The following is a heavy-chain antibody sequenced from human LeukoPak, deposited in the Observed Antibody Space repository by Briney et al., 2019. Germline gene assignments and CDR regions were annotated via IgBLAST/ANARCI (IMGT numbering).Heavy chain of an antibody. CDR2: IYIGGNT. V-gene: IGHV3-53*01. Sequence: GGSLRLSCAASEFTVSSNYMHWVRQAPGKGLEWVSLIYIGGNTFYADSVKGRFTISRDNSKNTLYLQMNSLRAEDTAVYYCAKYADAFDIWGQGTMVTVSS. CDR3: AKYADAFDI. CDR1: EFTVSSNY. J-gene: IGHJ3*02.